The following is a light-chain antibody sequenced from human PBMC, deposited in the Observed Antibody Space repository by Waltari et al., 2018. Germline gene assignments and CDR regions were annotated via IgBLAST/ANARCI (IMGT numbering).Light chain of an antibody. CDR3: CSYAGRGTYV. Sequence: QSALTQPASVSGTPGQSITISCRGTTSDVGSYDLFSWYHQHPGEAPKLLICEVFKRPPDTSSRFSGAKSGSTASLTISGLRPEDEADYYCCSYAGRGTYVFGSGTKVTVL. J-gene: IGLJ1*01. V-gene: IGLV2-23*02. CDR2: EVF. CDR1: TSDVGSYDL.